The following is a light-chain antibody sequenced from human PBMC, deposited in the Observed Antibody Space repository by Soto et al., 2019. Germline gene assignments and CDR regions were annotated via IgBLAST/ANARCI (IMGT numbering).Light chain of an antibody. CDR1: YSNIGIND. CDR3: AAWDDSLNGPA. Sequence: QSVLTQPPSASRTPGQRFTVSCSGTYSNIGINDVHWYRQLSGTAPQILIYDTSQRATGVPDRFSGSRSGTSASLVISGLQTEDEADYHCAAWDDSLNGPAFGGGTKLTVL. CDR2: DTS. J-gene: IGLJ2*01. V-gene: IGLV1-44*01.